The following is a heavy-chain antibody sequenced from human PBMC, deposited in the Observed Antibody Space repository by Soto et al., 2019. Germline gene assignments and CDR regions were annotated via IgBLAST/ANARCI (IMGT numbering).Heavy chain of an antibody. CDR1: GASISSSY. J-gene: IGHJ4*02. CDR3: ARGGNRCSTTSSGVGGFDY. CDR2: IFHSGTT. Sequence: SETLSLTCTVSGASISSSYWSWIRQSQGKGLEWIGYIFHSGTTNYNPSLKSRVTISVDTSKNQFSLNLSSLTTADTAVYFCARGGNRCSTTSSGVGGFDYWGQGTLVTVSS. D-gene: IGHD2-2*01. V-gene: IGHV4-59*01.